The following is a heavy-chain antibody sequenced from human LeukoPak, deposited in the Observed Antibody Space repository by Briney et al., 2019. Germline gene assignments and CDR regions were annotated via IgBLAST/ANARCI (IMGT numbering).Heavy chain of an antibody. CDR1: GFTLSTNY. J-gene: IGHJ4*02. V-gene: IGHV3-53*01. CDR3: ARTSIAVAATYGLDY. CDR2: IYSGGGT. Sequence: GGSLRLPCAASGFTLSTNYMSWVPQAQGEGMEWASFIYSGGGTYYADSVKGRFTISRDNSKNTLYLQMNSLRAEDTAVYYCARTSIAVAATYGLDYWGQGILVTVSS. D-gene: IGHD6-19*01.